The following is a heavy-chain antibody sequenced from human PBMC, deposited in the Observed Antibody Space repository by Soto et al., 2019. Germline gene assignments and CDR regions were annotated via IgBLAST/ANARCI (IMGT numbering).Heavy chain of an antibody. J-gene: IGHJ6*02. CDR2: IYYSGST. CDR1: GGSISSYY. D-gene: IGHD3-10*01. Sequence: SETLSLTYIVCGGSISSYYWSWIRRPPGKGLEWIGYIYYSGSTNYNPSLKSRVTISVDTSKNQFSLRLSSVTAADTAVYYCVRQGIGVLHGLVDVWGQGTTVTVS. V-gene: IGHV4-59*08. CDR3: VRQGIGVLHGLVDV.